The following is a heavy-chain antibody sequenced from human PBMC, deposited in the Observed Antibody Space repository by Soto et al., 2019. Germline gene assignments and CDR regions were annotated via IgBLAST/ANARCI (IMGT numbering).Heavy chain of an antibody. J-gene: IGHJ6*02. D-gene: IGHD6-13*01. CDR2: ISGSGGST. CDR3: AKLIAAPPPLGYYYGMDV. V-gene: IGHV3-23*01. Sequence: PGGSLRLSCAASGFTFSSYAMSWVRQAPGKGLEWVSAISGSGGSTYYADSVKGRFTISRDNSKNTLYLQMNSLRAEDTAVYYCAKLIAAPPPLGYYYGMDVWGQGTTVTVSS. CDR1: GFTFSSYA.